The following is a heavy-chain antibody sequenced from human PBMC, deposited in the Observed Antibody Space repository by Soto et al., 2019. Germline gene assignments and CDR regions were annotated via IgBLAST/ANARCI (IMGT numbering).Heavy chain of an antibody. J-gene: IGHJ4*02. D-gene: IGHD6-13*01. CDR2: IYPGDSDT. CDR3: ARGDFKGIAAGGPGIY. V-gene: IGHV5-51*01. CDR1: GYIFTSYL. Sequence: PGESLKISFKGSGYIFTSYLIHWVRQMPVKELEWMGIIYPGDSDTRYSPSFQGHVTISADSSSSTAYLQWSSLKASDTAMYYCARGDFKGIAAGGPGIYWGQGTQVAVYS.